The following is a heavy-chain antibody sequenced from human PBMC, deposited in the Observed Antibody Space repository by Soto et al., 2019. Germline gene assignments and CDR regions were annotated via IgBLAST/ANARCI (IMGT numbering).Heavy chain of an antibody. V-gene: IGHV4-39*01. D-gene: IGHD2-8*01. CDR3: ARHEGNGNVWPLDY. Sequence: QVQLLESGPGLVKPSEILSLTCTVSGDSIGTTHSYWAWIRQSPGKGLEWIGNIHYSGSTYYMPSLRSRVTLSVDTSKNQFSLRLSSVTAEDTAVYYCARHEGNGNVWPLDYWGQGILVTVSS. CDR2: IHYSGST. CDR1: GDSIGTTHSY. J-gene: IGHJ4*02.